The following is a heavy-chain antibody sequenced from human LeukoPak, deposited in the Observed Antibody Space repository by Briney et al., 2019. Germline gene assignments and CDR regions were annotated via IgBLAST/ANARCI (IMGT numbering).Heavy chain of an antibody. Sequence: PSETLSLTCTVSGGSISSGGYYWSWIRQPPGKGLEWIGYIYHSGSTYYNPSLKSRVTISVDRSKNQFSLKLSSVTAADTAVYYCARDLGDNWNQNNWFDPWGQGTLVTVSS. CDR2: IYHSGST. CDR1: GGSISSGGYY. D-gene: IGHD1-20*01. V-gene: IGHV4-30-2*01. J-gene: IGHJ5*02. CDR3: ARDLGDNWNQNNWFDP.